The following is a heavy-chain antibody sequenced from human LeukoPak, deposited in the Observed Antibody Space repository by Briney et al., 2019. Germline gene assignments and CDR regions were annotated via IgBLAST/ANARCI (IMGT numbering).Heavy chain of an antibody. Sequence: PGGSLRLSCAASGFTFSSYAMSWVRQAPGKGLEWVSAISGSGGSTYYADSVKGRFTISRDNSKNTLYLQMNSLRAEDTAVYYCAKTPRRITIFGVSDYFDYWGQGTLVTVSS. CDR2: ISGSGGST. CDR3: AKTPRRITIFGVSDYFDY. D-gene: IGHD3-3*01. J-gene: IGHJ4*02. V-gene: IGHV3-23*01. CDR1: GFTFSSYA.